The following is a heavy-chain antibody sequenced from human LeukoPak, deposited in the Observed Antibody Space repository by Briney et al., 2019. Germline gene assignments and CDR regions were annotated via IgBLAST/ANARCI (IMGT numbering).Heavy chain of an antibody. Sequence: PWETLSLTCAVYGGSFSGYYWSWIRQPPGKGLEWIGEINHSGSTNYNPSLKSRVTISVDTSKNQFSLKLSSVTAADTAVYYCARENNYGGTLDYWGQGTLVTVSS. CDR2: INHSGST. J-gene: IGHJ4*02. D-gene: IGHD4-23*01. V-gene: IGHV4-34*01. CDR3: ARENNYGGTLDY. CDR1: GGSFSGYY.